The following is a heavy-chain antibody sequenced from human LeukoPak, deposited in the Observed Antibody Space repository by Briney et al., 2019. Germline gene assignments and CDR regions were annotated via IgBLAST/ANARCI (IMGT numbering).Heavy chain of an antibody. D-gene: IGHD3-10*01. Sequence: PSETLSLTCTVSGGSISSGGYYWSWIRQHPGKGLEWIGYIYYSGSTYYNPSLKNRVTISVDTSKNQFSLKLSSVTAADTAVYYCARDPRDPMVRGVIRWGQGTLVTVSS. CDR1: GGSISSGGYY. CDR3: ARDPRDPMVRGVIR. CDR2: IYYSGST. J-gene: IGHJ4*02. V-gene: IGHV4-31*03.